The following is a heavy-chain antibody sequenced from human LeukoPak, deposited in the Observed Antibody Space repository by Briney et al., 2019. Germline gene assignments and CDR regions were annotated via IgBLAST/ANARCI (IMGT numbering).Heavy chain of an antibody. D-gene: IGHD5-18*01. CDR2: ISSNGGST. V-gene: IGHV3-64*01. CDR3: ARGTAMVNTPFDY. Sequence: GGSLRLSCAASGFTFSSYAMHWVRQAPGKGLEYVSAISSNGGSTYYANSVKGRFTISRDNSKNTLYLQMGSLRAEDMAVYYCARGTAMVNTPFDYWGQGTLVTVSS. CDR1: GFTFSSYA. J-gene: IGHJ4*02.